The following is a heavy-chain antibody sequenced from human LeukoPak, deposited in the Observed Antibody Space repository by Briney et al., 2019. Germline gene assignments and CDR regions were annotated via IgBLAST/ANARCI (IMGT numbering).Heavy chain of an antibody. CDR2: ISFSSTTI. CDR1: GFTFSSYA. CDR3: ARVPHDYSDYVAY. V-gene: IGHV3-48*04. Sequence: QSGGSLRLSCAASGFTFSSYAMSWVRQAPGKGLEWVAYISFSSTTIFYADFVKGRFTISRDNAQNSLYLQMSSLRAEDTAVYYCARVPHDYSDYVAYWGQGTLVTVSS. J-gene: IGHJ4*02. D-gene: IGHD4-11*01.